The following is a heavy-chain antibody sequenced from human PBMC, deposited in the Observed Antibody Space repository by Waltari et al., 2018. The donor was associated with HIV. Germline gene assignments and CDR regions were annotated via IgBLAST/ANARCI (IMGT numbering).Heavy chain of an antibody. CDR2: ISYDGSNK. CDR3: AKDRQKIGYYDILTGYLDY. CDR1: GFTFSSYG. D-gene: IGHD3-9*01. Sequence: QVQLVESGGGVVQPRRSLRLSCAASGFTFSSYGMHWVRQAPGKGLEWVAVISYDGSNKYYADSVKDRFTISRDNSKNTLYLQMNSLRAEDTAVYYCAKDRQKIGYYDILTGYLDYWGQGTLVTVSS. V-gene: IGHV3-30*18. J-gene: IGHJ4*02.